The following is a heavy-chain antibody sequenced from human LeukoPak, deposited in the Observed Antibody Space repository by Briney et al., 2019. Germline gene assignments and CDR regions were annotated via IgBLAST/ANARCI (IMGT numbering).Heavy chain of an antibody. V-gene: IGHV3-15*01. CDR2: IKSRSDGGTA. CDR3: TTFADFWSAFSFDH. CDR1: GFTVSNTW. D-gene: IGHD3-3*01. J-gene: IGHJ4*02. Sequence: GGSLRLSCAASGFTVSNTWMSWVRQAPGKGLEWVGRIKSRSDGGTAEYAAPVKGRFTISRDDSKNTLNLEMSSLRTKDTAVYYCTTFADFWSAFSFDHWGQGTLVTVSS.